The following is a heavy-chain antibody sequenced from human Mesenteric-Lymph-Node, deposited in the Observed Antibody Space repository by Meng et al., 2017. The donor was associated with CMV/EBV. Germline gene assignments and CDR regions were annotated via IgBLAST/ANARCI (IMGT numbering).Heavy chain of an antibody. CDR3: AKGCSDWRCYIKD. D-gene: IGHD4/OR15-4a*01. CDR2: IYSAGST. Sequence: GESLKISCEASGFTVNSNYMSWIRQAPGKGLEWVSTIYSAGSTFYARDVQGRFTISRDNFRNTLYLQMNSLRDIDTAVYYCAKGCSDWRCYIKDWGQGTLVTVSS. V-gene: IGHV3-53*01. J-gene: IGHJ4*02. CDR1: GFTVNSNY.